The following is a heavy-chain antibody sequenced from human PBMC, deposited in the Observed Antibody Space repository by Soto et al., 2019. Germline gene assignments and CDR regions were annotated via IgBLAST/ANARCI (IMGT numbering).Heavy chain of an antibody. CDR1: SGYW. V-gene: IGHV3-74*01. CDR3: ASDRPEGRFDYHPIFEH. J-gene: IGHJ5*02. D-gene: IGHD5-12*01. CDR2: SNSDGSGI. Sequence: SGYWMHRVSKDQGKGLMWVARSNSDGSGINYADSVKGRFTISRDNVKSILFLQMNSLRVDDSAVYYCASDRPEGRFDYHPIFEHRGQGTQVTVSS.